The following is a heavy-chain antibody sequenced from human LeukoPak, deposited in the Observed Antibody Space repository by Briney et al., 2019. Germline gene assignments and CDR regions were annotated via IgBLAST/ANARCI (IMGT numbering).Heavy chain of an antibody. CDR2: ISSSSSYI. CDR3: ASNIIYDYYGSGSDFDY. Sequence: PGGSLRLSCAASGFTFSSYSMNWVRQAPGKGLEWVSSISSSSSYIYYADSVKGRFTISRDNAKNSLYLQMNSLRAEDTAVYYCASNIIYDYYGSGSDFDYWGQGTLVTVSS. J-gene: IGHJ4*02. V-gene: IGHV3-21*01. D-gene: IGHD3-10*01. CDR1: GFTFSSYS.